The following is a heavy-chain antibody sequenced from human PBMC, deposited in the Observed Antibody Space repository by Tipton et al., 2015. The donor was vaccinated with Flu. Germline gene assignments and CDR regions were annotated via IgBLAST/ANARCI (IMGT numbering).Heavy chain of an antibody. CDR3: ARSQWERPFGFDY. Sequence: QVQLVQCGAEVKKPGASVKVSCKASGYTFTGYYMHWVRQAPGQGLEWMGWINPSSGCTNYAQKFQGRVTMTRETSISTVYMELSRLRSDDTAVYYCARSQWERPFGFDYWGQGTLVTVSS. CDR1: GYTFTGYY. J-gene: IGHJ4*02. CDR2: INPSSGCT. D-gene: IGHD1-26*01. V-gene: IGHV1-2*02.